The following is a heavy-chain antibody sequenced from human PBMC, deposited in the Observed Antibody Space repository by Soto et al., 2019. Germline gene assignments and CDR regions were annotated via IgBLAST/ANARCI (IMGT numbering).Heavy chain of an antibody. Sequence: AGGSLRLSCAASGFTFSRHWMHWVRQTPGKGPVWVSRINDDGSSTKYADSVKGRFTIARDNAKNTVFLQMSSLRAEDTAVYYCAREVIAATGTIRWFAPWGQGTLVTVSS. CDR1: GFTFSRHW. V-gene: IGHV3-74*03. CDR3: AREVIAATGTIRWFAP. J-gene: IGHJ5*02. CDR2: INDDGSST. D-gene: IGHD6-25*01.